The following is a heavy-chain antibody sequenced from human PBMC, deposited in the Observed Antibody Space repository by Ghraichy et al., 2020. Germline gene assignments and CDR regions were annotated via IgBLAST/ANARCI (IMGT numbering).Heavy chain of an antibody. CDR3: AKDKFRGLRSRVVGSDY. CDR2: ISGSGGST. CDR1: GFTFSSYA. D-gene: IGHD3-10*01. V-gene: IGHV3-23*01. Sequence: GGSLRLSCAASGFTFSSYAMSWVRQAPGKGLEWVSAISGSGGSTYYADSVKGRFTISRDNSKNTLYLQMNSLRAEDTAVYYCAKDKFRGLRSRVVGSDYWGQGTLVTVSS. J-gene: IGHJ4*02.